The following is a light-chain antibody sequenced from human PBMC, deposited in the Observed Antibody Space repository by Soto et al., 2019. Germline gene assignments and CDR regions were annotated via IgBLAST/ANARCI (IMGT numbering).Light chain of an antibody. J-gene: IGKJ2*01. CDR3: MQALQTPMYT. Sequence: DIVMTQSPLSLPVTPGEPASISCRSSQSLLHSNGYNYLDWYLQKPGQSPQLLIYLGSNRASGVPDRFSGSGSGTDFTLKISRVEAEDVGVYYCMQALQTPMYTFXQGTKVDSK. V-gene: IGKV2-28*01. CDR1: QSLLHSNGYNY. CDR2: LGS.